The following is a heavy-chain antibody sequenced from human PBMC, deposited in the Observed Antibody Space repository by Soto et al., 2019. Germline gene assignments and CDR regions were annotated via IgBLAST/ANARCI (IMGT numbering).Heavy chain of an antibody. CDR3: GGHWYNY. V-gene: IGHV3-23*01. J-gene: IGHJ4*02. CDR2: ISVPGGRA. CDR1: GFTFSTSA. Sequence: GGSLRLSCAASGFTFSTSAMSWVRQAPGKGLEWVALISVPGGRANYADSVKGRFTISIDNSKNTVYLQMNSLGAEDTAVYYCGGHWYNYWGQGTLVTV. D-gene: IGHD1-20*01.